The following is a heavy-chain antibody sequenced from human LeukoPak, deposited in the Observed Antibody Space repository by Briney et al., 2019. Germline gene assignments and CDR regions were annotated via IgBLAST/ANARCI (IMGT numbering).Heavy chain of an antibody. CDR1: GVSISYYY. CDR2: INYSGST. J-gene: IGHJ4*02. CDR3: ARQGTVTFLYYFDY. Sequence: SETLSLTCSVSGVSISYYYWSWIRQTPGKGLEWIGYINYSGSTYYNPSLKSRVTISVDTSKNQFSLNLSSVTAADTAVYYCARQGTVTFLYYFDYWGQGTLVTVSS. D-gene: IGHD4-11*01. V-gene: IGHV4-59*08.